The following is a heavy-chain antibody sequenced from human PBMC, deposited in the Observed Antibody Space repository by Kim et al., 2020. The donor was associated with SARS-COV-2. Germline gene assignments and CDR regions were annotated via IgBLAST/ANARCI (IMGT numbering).Heavy chain of an antibody. CDR1: GGSFSGYY. D-gene: IGHD3-22*01. Sequence: SETLSLTCAVYGGSFSGYYWSWIRQPPGKGLEWIGEINHSGSTNYNPSLKSRVTISVDTSKNQFSLKLSSVTAADTAVYYCARARIHITYYYVSSGYYYRAGPTFTLSYFDYWGHGTLVTVSS. CDR3: ARARIHITYYYVSSGYYYRAGPTFTLSYFDY. V-gene: IGHV4-34*01. CDR2: INHSGST. J-gene: IGHJ4*01.